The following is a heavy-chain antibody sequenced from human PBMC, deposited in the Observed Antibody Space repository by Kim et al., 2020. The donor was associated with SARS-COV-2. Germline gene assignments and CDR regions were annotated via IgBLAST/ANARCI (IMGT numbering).Heavy chain of an antibody. J-gene: IGHJ3*02. Sequence: SETLSLTCTVSGGSISSYYWSWIRQPPGKGLEWIGYIYYSGSTNYNPSLKSRVTISVDTSKNQFSLKLSSVTAADTAVYYCARGHYDFWSGYWAFDIWGQGTMVTVSS. CDR3: ARGHYDFWSGYWAFDI. V-gene: IGHV4-59*13. D-gene: IGHD3-3*01. CDR2: IYYSGST. CDR1: GGSISSYY.